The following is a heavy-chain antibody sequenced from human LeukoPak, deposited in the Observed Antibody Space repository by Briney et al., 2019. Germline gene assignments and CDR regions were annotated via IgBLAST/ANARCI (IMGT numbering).Heavy chain of an antibody. CDR1: GYTFTSYG. Sequence: GASVKVSCKASGYTFTSYGISWVRQAPGQGLEWMGGIIPIFGTANYAQKFQGRVTITADESTSTAYMELSSLRSEDTAVYYCARGRGAQSPYDYVWGSYRYTVPLPMDVWGQGTTVTVSS. V-gene: IGHV1-69*13. CDR2: IIPIFGTA. CDR3: ARGRGAQSPYDYVWGSYRYTVPLPMDV. D-gene: IGHD3-16*02. J-gene: IGHJ6*02.